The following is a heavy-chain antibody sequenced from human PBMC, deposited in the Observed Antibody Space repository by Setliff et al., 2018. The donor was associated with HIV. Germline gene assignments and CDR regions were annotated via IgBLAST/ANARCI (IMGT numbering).Heavy chain of an antibody. CDR2: ISSSGST. CDR1: GGSITPHY. V-gene: IGHV4-59*11. D-gene: IGHD3-22*01. CDR3: ARDPHYFDTSGHYSWFYFDY. J-gene: IGHJ4*02. Sequence: SETLSLTCTVSGGSITPHYWGWIRQSPGRGLEWIGSISSSGSTTYHPSLRSRVTVSAATSKNQFSLKLTSVTAADTAVYFCARDPHYFDTSGHYSWFYFDYWGQGTLVTVSS.